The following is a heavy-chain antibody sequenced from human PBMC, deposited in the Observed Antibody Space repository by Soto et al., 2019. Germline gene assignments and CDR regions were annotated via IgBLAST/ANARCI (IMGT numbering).Heavy chain of an antibody. D-gene: IGHD3-22*01. V-gene: IGHV1-69*13. J-gene: IGHJ6*02. CDR2: IIPIFGTA. CDR1: GGTFSSYA. Sequence: SVKVSCKASGGTFSSYAISWVRQAPGQGLEWMGGIIPIFGTANYAQKFQGRVTITADESTSTAYMELSSLRSEDTAVYYCARVGDDSSGYYYHAYYYGMDVWGQGTTVTVSS. CDR3: ARVGDDSSGYYYHAYYYGMDV.